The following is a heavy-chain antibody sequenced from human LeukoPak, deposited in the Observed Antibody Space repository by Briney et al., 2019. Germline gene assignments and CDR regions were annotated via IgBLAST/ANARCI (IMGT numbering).Heavy chain of an antibody. CDR1: GGTFSSYA. CDR2: IIPILGIA. V-gene: IGHV1-69*04. CDR3: AREAYPYCYGMDV. J-gene: IGHJ6*02. Sequence: SVKVSCKASGGTFSSYAISWVRQAPGQGLEWMGRIIPILGIANYAQKFQGRVTITADKSTSTAYMELSSLRSEDTAVYYCAREAYPYCYGMDVWGQGTTVTVSS. D-gene: IGHD2-21*01.